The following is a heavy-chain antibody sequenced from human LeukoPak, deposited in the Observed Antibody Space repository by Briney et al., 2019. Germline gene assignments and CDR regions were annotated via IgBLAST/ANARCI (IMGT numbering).Heavy chain of an antibody. CDR3: ARDESYRSSSHHYYYYMDV. J-gene: IGHJ6*03. CDR1: GGTFSSYA. Sequence: ASVKVSCKASGGTFSSYAISWVRQAPGQGLEWMGGIIPIFGTANYVQKFQGRVTITTDESTSTAYMELSSLRSEDTAVYYCARDESYRSSSHHYYYYMDVWGKGTTVTVSS. D-gene: IGHD6-6*01. V-gene: IGHV1-69*05. CDR2: IIPIFGTA.